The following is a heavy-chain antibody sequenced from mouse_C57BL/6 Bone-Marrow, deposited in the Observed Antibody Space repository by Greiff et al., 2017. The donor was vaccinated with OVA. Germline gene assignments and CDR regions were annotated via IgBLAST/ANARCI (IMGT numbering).Heavy chain of an antibody. CDR2: ISNGGGST. V-gene: IGHV5-12*01. J-gene: IGHJ4*01. CDR1: GFTFSDYY. Sequence: EVMLVESGGGLVQPGGSLKLSCAASGFTFSDYYMYWVRQTPEKRLEWVAYISNGGGSTYYPDTVKGRFTISRDNAKNTLYLQMSRLKSEDTAMYYCARRDGAMDYWGQGTSVTVSS. CDR3: ARRDGAMDY. D-gene: IGHD2-3*01.